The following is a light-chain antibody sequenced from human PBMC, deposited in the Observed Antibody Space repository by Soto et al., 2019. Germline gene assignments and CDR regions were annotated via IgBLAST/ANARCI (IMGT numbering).Light chain of an antibody. Sequence: DIVMTQSPDSLAVSLGERATINCKSSQSVLYNSNNKNYLAWYQQKPGQPPNLLIYWASTRESGFPDRFSGSGSGTDFTLTISSLQAEDVAVYYCQQYSSTPWTFGQGTKVEIK. J-gene: IGKJ1*01. CDR3: QQYSSTPWT. CDR1: QSVLYNSNNKNY. CDR2: WAS. V-gene: IGKV4-1*01.